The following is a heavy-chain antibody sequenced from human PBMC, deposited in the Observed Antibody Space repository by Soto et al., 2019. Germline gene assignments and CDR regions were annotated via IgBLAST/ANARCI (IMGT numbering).Heavy chain of an antibody. J-gene: IGHJ6*02. CDR3: AILTVTANYYYYYGMDV. CDR1: GGSISSSSYY. D-gene: IGHD4-4*01. V-gene: IGHV4-39*01. CDR2: IYYSGST. Sequence: KPSETLSLTCTVSGGSISSSSYYWGWIRQPPGKGLEWIGSIYYSGSTYYNPSLKSRVTISVDTSKNQFSLKLSSVTAADTAVYYCAILTVTANYYYYYGMDVWGQGTTVTVSS.